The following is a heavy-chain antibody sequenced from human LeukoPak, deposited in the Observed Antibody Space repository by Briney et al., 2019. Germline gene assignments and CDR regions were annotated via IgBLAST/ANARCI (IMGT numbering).Heavy chain of an antibody. V-gene: IGHV1-46*01. Sequence: ASVKVSCKASGYTFTSYYMHWVRLAPGQGLEWMGIINPSGGSTSYAQKFQGRVTMTRDTSTSTVYMELSSLRSEDTAVYYCARVVGGYDLEGPGGFWGQGTLVTVSS. CDR2: INPSGGST. J-gene: IGHJ4*02. CDR3: ARVVGGYDLEGPGGF. CDR1: GYTFTSYY. D-gene: IGHD5-12*01.